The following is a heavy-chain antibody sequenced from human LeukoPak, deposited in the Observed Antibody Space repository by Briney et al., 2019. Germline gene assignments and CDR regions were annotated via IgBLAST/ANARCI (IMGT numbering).Heavy chain of an antibody. D-gene: IGHD4/OR15-4a*01. J-gene: IGHJ4*02. CDR3: AREGARGPYYFDY. Sequence: SETLSLTCTVSGGSMSSSSYCWGWIRQPPGKGLEWIGSIYYSGSTYYNPSLKSRVTISVDTSKNQFSLKLSSVTAADTAVYYCAREGARGPYYFDYWGQGTLVTVSS. CDR2: IYYSGST. V-gene: IGHV4-39*02. CDR1: GGSMSSSSYC.